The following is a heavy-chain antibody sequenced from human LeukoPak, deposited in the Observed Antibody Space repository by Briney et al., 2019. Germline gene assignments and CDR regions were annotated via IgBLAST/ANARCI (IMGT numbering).Heavy chain of an antibody. V-gene: IGHV1-69*13. CDR3: ARGDSYCSSTSCYIDY. D-gene: IGHD2-2*02. CDR1: GGTFSSYA. Sequence: SVKVSCKASGGTFSSYAISWVRQAPGRGLEWMGGIIPIFGTANYAQKFQGRVTITADESTSTAYMELSSLRSEDTAVYYCARGDSYCSSTSCYIDYWGQGTLVTVSS. J-gene: IGHJ4*02. CDR2: IIPIFGTA.